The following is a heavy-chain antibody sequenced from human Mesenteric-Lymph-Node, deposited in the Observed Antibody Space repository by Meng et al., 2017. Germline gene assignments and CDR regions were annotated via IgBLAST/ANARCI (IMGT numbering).Heavy chain of an antibody. Sequence: ASVKVSCKASGYTFTSYAMNWVRQAPGQGLEWMGWINTNTGNPTYAQGFTGRFVFALDTSVSTAYLQFSSLKAEDTAVYYCERDPSPLGRYDSSGYYYHYWGQGTLVTVSS. CDR1: GYTFTSYA. V-gene: IGHV7-4-1*02. CDR3: ERDPSPLGRYDSSGYYYHY. D-gene: IGHD3-22*01. J-gene: IGHJ4*01. CDR2: INTNTGNP.